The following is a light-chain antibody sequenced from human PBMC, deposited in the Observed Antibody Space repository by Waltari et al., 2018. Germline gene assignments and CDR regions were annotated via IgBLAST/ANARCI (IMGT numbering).Light chain of an antibody. CDR1: QGISSY. CDR2: AAS. V-gene: IGKV1-8*01. Sequence: AIRITQSPSSLSASTGDRVTITCRASQGISSYLAWYQQKPGKAPKLLIYAASTLQSGVPSRFSGSGSGTYFTLTISCLQSEDFATYYCQQYYSYPNTFGPGTKVDIK. J-gene: IGKJ3*01. CDR3: QQYYSYPNT.